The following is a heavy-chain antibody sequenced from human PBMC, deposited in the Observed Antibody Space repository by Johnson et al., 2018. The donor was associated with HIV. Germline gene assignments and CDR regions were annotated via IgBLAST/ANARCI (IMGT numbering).Heavy chain of an antibody. CDR2: ILYDGRNI. CDR1: GFTFSSYA. D-gene: IGHD3-9*01. CDR3: ASVYYDILTGYYYAAFDI. V-gene: IGHV3-30*04. Sequence: QVHLVESGGGVVQPGRSLRLSCAASGFTFSSYAMHWVRQAPGKGLEWVAGILYDGRNIYYADSVKGRFTISRDNSKNTLYLQMNSLRAEDTALYYCASVYYDILTGYYYAAFDIWGQGTMVTVSS. J-gene: IGHJ3*02.